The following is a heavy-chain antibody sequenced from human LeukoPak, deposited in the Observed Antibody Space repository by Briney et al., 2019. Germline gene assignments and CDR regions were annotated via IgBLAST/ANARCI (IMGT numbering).Heavy chain of an antibody. D-gene: IGHD6-19*01. CDR2: INPSGGST. V-gene: IGHV1-46*01. Sequence: ASVKVSCKASGYTFTSYYMHWVRQAPGQGLEWMGIINPSGGSTSYAQKFQGRVTMTRDTSTSTVYMELSRLRSDDTAVYYCARDFEPGIAVAGAIDYWGQGTLVTVSS. J-gene: IGHJ4*02. CDR1: GYTFTSYY. CDR3: ARDFEPGIAVAGAIDY.